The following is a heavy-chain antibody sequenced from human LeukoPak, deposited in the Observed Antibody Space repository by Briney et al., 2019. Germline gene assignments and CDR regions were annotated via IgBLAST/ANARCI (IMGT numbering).Heavy chain of an antibody. CDR1: GGTFSSYA. J-gene: IGHJ3*02. D-gene: IGHD3-3*01. CDR2: IIPIFGTA. V-gene: IGHV1-69*13. Sequence: ASVKVSCKASGGTFSSYAISWVRQAPGQGLEWMGGIIPIFGTANYAQKFQGRVTITADESTSTAYMELSSLRSEDTAVYYCARDITIFGVSKEGRAFDIWGQGTTVTVSS. CDR3: ARDITIFGVSKEGRAFDI.